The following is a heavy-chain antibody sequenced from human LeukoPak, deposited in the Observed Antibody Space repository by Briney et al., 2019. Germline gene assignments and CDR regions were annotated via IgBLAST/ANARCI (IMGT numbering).Heavy chain of an antibody. CDR3: AKDGGFWSGYYLDY. CDR2: IWYGGSNK. J-gene: IGHJ4*02. Sequence: GGSLRLSCAASGFTFSSYGMHWVRQAPGKGLEWVAVIWYGGSNKYYADSVKGRFTISRDNSKNTLYLQMNSLRAEDTAVYYCAKDGGFWSGYYLDYWGQGTLVTVSS. CDR1: GFTFSSYG. V-gene: IGHV3-33*06. D-gene: IGHD3-3*01.